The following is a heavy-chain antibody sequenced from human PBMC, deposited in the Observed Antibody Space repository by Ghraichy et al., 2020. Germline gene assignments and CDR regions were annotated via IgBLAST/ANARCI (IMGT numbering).Heavy chain of an antibody. CDR3: AKERDSSGYYSFRGGYYGMDV. Sequence: GGSLRLSCAASGFTFSRYGMHWVRQAPGKGLEWVAVTSYDGSDKKYADSVKGRFTISRDKSKNTLYLQMNSLRAEDTAVYYCAKERDSSGYYSFRGGYYGMDVWGQGTTVTVSS. CDR2: TSYDGSDK. J-gene: IGHJ6*02. D-gene: IGHD3-22*01. V-gene: IGHV3-30*18. CDR1: GFTFSRYG.